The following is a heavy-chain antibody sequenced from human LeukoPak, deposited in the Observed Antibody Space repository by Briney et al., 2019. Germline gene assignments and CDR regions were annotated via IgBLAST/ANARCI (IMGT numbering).Heavy chain of an antibody. V-gene: IGHV3-74*01. CDR2: INADGSTT. CDR1: GFTFGNSW. D-gene: IGHD1-14*01. J-gene: IGHJ3*01. CDR3: VVVVEPPDSDGFDV. Sequence: GGSLRLSCAASGFTFGNSWVHWVRQAPGKGLVWVSLINADGSTTAYADSVKGRFTISRDNARNTLSLQMNSLTIEDTAVYYCVVVVEPPDSDGFDVWGQGTMITVSS.